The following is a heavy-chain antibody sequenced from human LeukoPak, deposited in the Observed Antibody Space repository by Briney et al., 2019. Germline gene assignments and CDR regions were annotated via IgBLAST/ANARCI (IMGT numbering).Heavy chain of an antibody. CDR1: GGSFSGYY. CDR2: INHSGST. J-gene: IGHJ6*03. V-gene: IGHV4-34*01. CDR3: ARPPQPWGFSYYYMDV. D-gene: IGHD7-27*01. Sequence: SENLSLTCAVSGGSFSGYYWSWIRQPPGKGLEWIGEINHSGSTNYNPSLKSRVTISVDTSKTQFSLKLSSVPAADTAVYYCARPPQPWGFSYYYMDVWGKGTPVTVSS.